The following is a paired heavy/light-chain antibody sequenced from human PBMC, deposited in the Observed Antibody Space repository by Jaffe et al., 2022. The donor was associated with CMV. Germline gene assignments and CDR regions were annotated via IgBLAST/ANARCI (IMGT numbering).Light chain of an antibody. CDR1: QSVFYSSNGKNY. Sequence: DIVMTQSPESLAVSLGERAAFNCKSSQSVFYSSNGKNYLAWYQHKAGQSPKLLISWASTRESGVPDRFSGSGSGTDFTLTISSLQAEDVAVYYCRQYLTSPGTFGPGTKLEIK. CDR3: RQYLTSPGT. J-gene: IGKJ1*01. CDR2: WAS. V-gene: IGKV4-1*01.
Heavy chain of an antibody. V-gene: IGHV1-69*18. Sequence: VQLAQSGAEVKRPGSSVKVSCKSSGGTFTTYAINWVRQAPGQGLEWMGKILPVTDGVDYAQKFQGRLSITADESTSTVYMELAGLTSEDTAVYFCTRPKSCGGDCFFRGLFDVWGQGTRVSVSS. D-gene: IGHD2-21*02. CDR3: TRPKSCGGDCFFRGLFDV. CDR2: ILPVTDGV. J-gene: IGHJ3*01. CDR1: GGTFTTYA.